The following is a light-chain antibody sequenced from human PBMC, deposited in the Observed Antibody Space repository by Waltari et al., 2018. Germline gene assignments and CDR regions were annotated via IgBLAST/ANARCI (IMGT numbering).Light chain of an antibody. Sequence: SYVLTQSPSVSVAPGQTARLSCGGNNIVDKSVHWSQQKAGQPPVLAVYDDSDRPSGIPGRFSGSNSGNTATLTITRVEAGDEADYYCQVWDSSSHVVFGGGTKLTVL. CDR2: DDS. V-gene: IGLV3-21*02. CDR1: NIVDKS. CDR3: QVWDSSSHVV. J-gene: IGLJ2*01.